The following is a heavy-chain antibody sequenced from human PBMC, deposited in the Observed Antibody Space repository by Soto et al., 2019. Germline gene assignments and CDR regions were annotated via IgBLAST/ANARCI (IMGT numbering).Heavy chain of an antibody. CDR3: ARDSGGFWSGYSRHYYYYGMDV. Sequence: SETLSLTCTVSGGSISSYYWSWIRQPPGKGLEWIGYIYYSGSTNYNPSLKSRVTISVDTSKNQFSLKLSSVTAADTAVYYCARDSGGFWSGYSRHYYYYGMDVWGQGTTVTVSS. J-gene: IGHJ6*02. V-gene: IGHV4-59*01. CDR1: GGSISSYY. CDR2: IYYSGST. D-gene: IGHD3-3*01.